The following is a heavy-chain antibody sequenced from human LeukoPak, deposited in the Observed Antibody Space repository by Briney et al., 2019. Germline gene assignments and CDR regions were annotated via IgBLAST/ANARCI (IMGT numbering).Heavy chain of an antibody. CDR2: ISSSSSYT. CDR3: ARGCGGDCYPTLDY. Sequence: GGSLRLSCAASGFTFSDYYMSWIRQAPGKGLEWVSYISSSSSYTNYAGSVKGRFTISRDNAKNSLYLQMNSLRDEDTAVYFCARGCGGDCYPTLDYWGQGTLVTVSS. CDR1: GFTFSDYY. J-gene: IGHJ4*02. V-gene: IGHV3-11*06. D-gene: IGHD2-21*02.